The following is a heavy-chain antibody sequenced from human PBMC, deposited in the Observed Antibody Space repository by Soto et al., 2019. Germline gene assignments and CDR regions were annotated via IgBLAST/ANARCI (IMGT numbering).Heavy chain of an antibody. J-gene: IGHJ4*02. CDR2: ISTFNGNA. Sequence: QVQLVQSGAEVKKPGASVKVSCKASGYTFPSNGVSWVRQAPGQGLEWMGWISTFNGNAHYAQKFQGRVTMTTDTSTNTAYMELTSLSSDDTAVYYCARLHGYSSGWYDYWGQGTLVTVSS. CDR3: ARLHGYSSGWYDY. D-gene: IGHD6-19*01. V-gene: IGHV1-18*04. CDR1: GYTFPSNG.